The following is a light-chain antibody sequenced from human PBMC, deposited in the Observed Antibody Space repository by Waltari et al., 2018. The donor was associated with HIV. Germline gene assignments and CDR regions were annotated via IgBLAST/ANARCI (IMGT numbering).Light chain of an antibody. CDR3: QAWDSSSAVV. J-gene: IGLJ2*01. V-gene: IGLV3-1*01. CDR1: TLGDTY. CDR2: QNS. Sequence: SYELTQPPSVSVSPVQTASITCSGDTLGDTYASWYQQKLGQSPGLVIHQNSKRPSGIPERFSGSNSGDTATLTISGTQAVDEADYYCQAWDSSSAVVFGGGTKLTVL.